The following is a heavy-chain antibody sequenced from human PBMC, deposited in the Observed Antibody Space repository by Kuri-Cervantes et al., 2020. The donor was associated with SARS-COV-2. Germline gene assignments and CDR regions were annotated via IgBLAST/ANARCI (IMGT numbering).Heavy chain of an antibody. Sequence: GESLKISCAASGFTFSSYWMSWVRKGQGKGLEWVASINQYGSEKYYVDSVKGRFTISRDNAKNALYLQMNSLRAEDTTVYYCARACGGVWYYVFDYWGQGTLVTVSS. CDR2: INQYGSEK. D-gene: IGHD2-21*02. CDR3: ARACGGVWYYVFDY. V-gene: IGHV3-7*04. CDR1: GFTFSSYW. J-gene: IGHJ4*02.